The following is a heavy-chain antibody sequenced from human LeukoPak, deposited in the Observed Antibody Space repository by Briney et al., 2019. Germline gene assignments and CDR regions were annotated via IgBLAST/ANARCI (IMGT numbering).Heavy chain of an antibody. D-gene: IGHD1-14*01. J-gene: IGHJ5*02. CDR3: TTYHRIEKWFDP. CDR1: GGSIRSYH. Sequence: SETLSLTCSVSGGSIRSYHYNWIRQPPGKGLEWIGYLSYSGTTSYNPSLKSRVTMSLDTSKNQFSLKLTSVTAADTAVYYCTTYHRIEKWFDPWGQGILVTVSS. CDR2: LSYSGTT. V-gene: IGHV4-59*01.